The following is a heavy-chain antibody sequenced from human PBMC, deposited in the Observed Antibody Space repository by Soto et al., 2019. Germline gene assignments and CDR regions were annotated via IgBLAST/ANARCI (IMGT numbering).Heavy chain of an antibody. V-gene: IGHV5-51*01. J-gene: IGHJ6*02. CDR1: GYIFTTYW. CDR3: ARSGYSSHGMDV. D-gene: IGHD5-12*01. CDR2: IYPTDSDT. Sequence: GESLKISCQCSGYIFTTYWIGWVRQMPGKGLEWMGIIYPTDSDTRYSPSFQGQVTISADKSITTAYLQWSSLRASDTAVYYCARSGYSSHGMDVWGQGTTVTVSS.